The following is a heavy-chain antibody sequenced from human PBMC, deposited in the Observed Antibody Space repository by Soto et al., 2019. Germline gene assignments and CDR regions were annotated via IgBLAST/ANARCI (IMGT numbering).Heavy chain of an antibody. D-gene: IGHD6-19*01. CDR1: GFSLSTSGMC. CDR3: ARIGSGLSRGGFDY. J-gene: IGHJ4*02. Sequence: SGPTLVNPTQTLTLTCTFYGFSLSTSGMCVSWIRQPTGKALEWLAFIDWDDDLYYSTSLKTRLTISQDTSKNQVVLAMTYMDRVDTATYYGARIGSGLSRGGFDYCGQGTLVTVSS. CDR2: IDWDDDL. V-gene: IGHV2-70*01.